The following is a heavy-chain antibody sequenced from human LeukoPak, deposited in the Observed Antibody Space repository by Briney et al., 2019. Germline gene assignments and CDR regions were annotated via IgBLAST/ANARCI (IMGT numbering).Heavy chain of an antibody. CDR2: IYKSGST. CDR3: ARHRSGWLQSSFDY. V-gene: IGHV4-61*02. D-gene: IGHD5-24*01. Sequence: PSETLSLTCTVSGDSISSGNYYWNWIRQPAGKGLEWIGRIYKSGSTNYNPSLKSRVTISVDTSKNQFSLKLSSVTAADTAVYYCARHRSGWLQSSFDYWGQGTLVTVSS. CDR1: GDSISSGNYY. J-gene: IGHJ4*02.